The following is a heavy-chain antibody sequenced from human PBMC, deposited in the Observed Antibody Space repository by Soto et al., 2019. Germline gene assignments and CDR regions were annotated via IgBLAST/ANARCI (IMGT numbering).Heavy chain of an antibody. CDR1: GFSFSDYW. CDR2: IKQDGSDQ. D-gene: IGHD3-22*01. Sequence: GGSLRLSCAASGFSFSDYWMLWVRQAPGKGLEWLASIKQDGSDQHYVDSVRGRFTISRDNARDSLFLQMNMLGAEDTAVYYCARVLDYYEGGVWLDFYDIGGQGTLVTVS. V-gene: IGHV3-7*04. CDR3: ARVLDYYEGGVWLDFYDI. J-gene: IGHJ3*02.